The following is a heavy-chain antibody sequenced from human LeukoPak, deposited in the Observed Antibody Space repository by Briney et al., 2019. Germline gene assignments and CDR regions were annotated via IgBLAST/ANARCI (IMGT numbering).Heavy chain of an antibody. CDR2: ISWNSGSI. V-gene: IGHV3-9*01. CDR3: ATRLEYSSSSGFDY. CDR1: GISVSNDY. D-gene: IGHD6-6*01. Sequence: GGSLRLSCAASGISVSNDYMSWVRQAPGKGLEWVSGISWNSGSIGYADSVKGRFTISRDNAKNSLYLQMNSLRAEDTALYYCATRLEYSSSSGFDYWGQGTLVTVSS. J-gene: IGHJ4*02.